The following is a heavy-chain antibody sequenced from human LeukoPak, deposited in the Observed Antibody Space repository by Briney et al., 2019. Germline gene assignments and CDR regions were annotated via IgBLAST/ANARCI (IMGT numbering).Heavy chain of an antibody. J-gene: IGHJ4*02. CDR1: GFTFSSSW. Sequence: PGGSLRLSCAASGFTFSSSWMSWVRQPPGKGLEWVANIKQDGSEKYYVDSVKGRLTISRDNAKNSLYLQMNSLRAEDTAVYYCARVDGSSGCYPYYFDYWGQGTLVTVSS. D-gene: IGHD3-22*01. CDR3: ARVDGSSGCYPYYFDY. CDR2: IKQDGSEK. V-gene: IGHV3-7*01.